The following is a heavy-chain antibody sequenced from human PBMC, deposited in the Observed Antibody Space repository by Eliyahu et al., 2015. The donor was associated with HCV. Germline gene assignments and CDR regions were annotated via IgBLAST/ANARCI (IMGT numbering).Heavy chain of an antibody. CDR2: ISVAGATA. CDR3: AKHRYSSGALLDY. D-gene: IGHD3-22*01. J-gene: IGHJ4*02. Sequence: DVQLLESGGGLVQPGGSLRXSXXASGFSFXSYAMGWVRQAPGTGLGWVSSISVAGATAYYADSAKARFTISRDDSQNTLYLQMNSLRAEDTALYYCAKHRYSSGALLDYWGQGTLVTVSS. CDR1: GFSFXSYA. V-gene: IGHV3-23*01.